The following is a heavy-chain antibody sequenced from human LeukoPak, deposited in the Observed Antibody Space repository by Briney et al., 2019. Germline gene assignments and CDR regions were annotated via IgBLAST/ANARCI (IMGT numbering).Heavy chain of an antibody. V-gene: IGHV3-48*03. D-gene: IGHD3-16*02. CDR3: ARESFTFGGVIAPDFDY. CDR1: GFTFSSYE. Sequence: GGSLRLSCAASGFTFSSYEMNWVRQAPGKGLEWVSYISSSGSTIYYADSVKGRFTISRDNAKNSLYLQMNSLRAEDMAVYYCARESFTFGGVIAPDFDYWGQGTLVTVSS. J-gene: IGHJ4*02. CDR2: ISSSGSTI.